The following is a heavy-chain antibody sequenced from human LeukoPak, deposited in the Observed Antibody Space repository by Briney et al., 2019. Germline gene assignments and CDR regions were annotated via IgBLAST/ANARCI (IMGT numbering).Heavy chain of an antibody. CDR1: GGSISSYY. D-gene: IGHD6-19*01. J-gene: IGHJ5*02. Sequence: SETLSLTCTVSGGSISSYYWSWIRQPAGKGLEWIVRIYTSGSTNYNPSLKSRVTMSVDTSKNQFSLKLSSVTAADTAVYYCARVGGWYSGNWFDPWGQGTLVTVSS. CDR2: IYTSGST. V-gene: IGHV4-4*07. CDR3: ARVGGWYSGNWFDP.